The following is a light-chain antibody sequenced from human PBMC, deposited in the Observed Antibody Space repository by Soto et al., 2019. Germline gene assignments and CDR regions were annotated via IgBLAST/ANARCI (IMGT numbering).Light chain of an antibody. Sequence: EIVLTQSPGTLSLSPGERATLSCRASQSVDNNYLAWFQQKPGQAPRLLIYDASSRATGIPDRFSGSGSGTDFTLTISSLEPEDFAVYYCQQCAHSPLTFGGGTKVEIK. CDR2: DAS. CDR1: QSVDNNY. V-gene: IGKV3-20*01. J-gene: IGKJ4*01. CDR3: QQCAHSPLT.